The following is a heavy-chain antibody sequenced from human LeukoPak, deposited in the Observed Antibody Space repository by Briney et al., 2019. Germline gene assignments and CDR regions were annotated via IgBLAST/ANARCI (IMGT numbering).Heavy chain of an antibody. J-gene: IGHJ4*02. D-gene: IGHD1-1*01. CDR2: IKQDGSAK. CDR3: AGCAGNSCYFDY. CDR1: GFSFISYW. V-gene: IGHV3-7*01. Sequence: GGSLRLSCAASGFSFISYWMSWVRQAPGKELEWVANIKQDGSAKNYVDSVKGRFTISRDNAKNSLYLQLNSLRAEDTAVYYCAGCAGNSCYFDYWGQGTLDIVSS.